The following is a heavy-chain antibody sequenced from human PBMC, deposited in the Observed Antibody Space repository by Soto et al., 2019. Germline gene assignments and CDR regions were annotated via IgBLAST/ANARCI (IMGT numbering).Heavy chain of an antibody. CDR3: AKERWAAAGTPTLDY. V-gene: IGHV3-23*01. CDR1: GFTFSSYA. Sequence: PGVPLRLPCAASGFTFSSYAMRRVRQAPGKGLEWVSAISGGTSSTYYADSVKGRFTISRDNSKNTLYLQMNSLRAEDTAVYYCAKERWAAAGTPTLDYWGQGTLVTVSS. CDR2: ISGGTSST. D-gene: IGHD6-13*01. J-gene: IGHJ4*02.